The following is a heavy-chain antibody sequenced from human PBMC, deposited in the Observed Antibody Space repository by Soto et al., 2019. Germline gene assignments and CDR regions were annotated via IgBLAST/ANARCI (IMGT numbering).Heavy chain of an antibody. CDR1: GFTCSDYW. J-gene: IGHJ4*02. V-gene: IGHV3-7*01. CDR2: IKEDANEK. CDR3: TRSPGAAEIDY. Sequence: PGGSLRLSCAASGFTCSDYWMAWFRQAPGKGLEWVANIKEDANEKYYMDSVKGRFTISRDNAKNSLYLQMNSLRAEDTAVYYCTRSPGAAEIDYWGQGTVVTVSS. D-gene: IGHD6-25*01.